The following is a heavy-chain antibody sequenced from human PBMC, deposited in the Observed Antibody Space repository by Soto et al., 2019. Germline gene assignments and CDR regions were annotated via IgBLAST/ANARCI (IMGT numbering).Heavy chain of an antibody. CDR2: ISYSGST. V-gene: IGHV4-59*01. J-gene: IGHJ4*02. D-gene: IGHD3-10*01. Sequence: SETLSLTCTVSGASISSYYWSWVRQPPGKGLEWIGYISYSGSTNYNPSLKSRVTMSVDTSKNQFSLELSSVTAADTAVYYCARTPNYYGSGSYLHHWGQGTLVTVSS. CDR3: ARTPNYYGSGSYLHH. CDR1: GASISSYY.